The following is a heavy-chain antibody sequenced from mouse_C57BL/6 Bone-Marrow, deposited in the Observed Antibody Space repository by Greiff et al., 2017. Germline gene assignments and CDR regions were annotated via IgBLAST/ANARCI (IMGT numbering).Heavy chain of an antibody. CDR1: GYTFTDHI. J-gene: IGHJ4*01. CDR3: ARDLGPIYYYGYYYAMDY. V-gene: IGHV1-11*01. CDR2: IYPVSGET. Sequence: QLQQSGAELASPGASVTLSCKASGYTFTDHIMNWVKKRPGQGLEWIGRIYPVSGETNYNQKFMGKATFSVDRSSSTVYMVLNSLTSEDSAVYYCARDLGPIYYYGYYYAMDYWGQGTSVTVSS. D-gene: IGHD1-1*01.